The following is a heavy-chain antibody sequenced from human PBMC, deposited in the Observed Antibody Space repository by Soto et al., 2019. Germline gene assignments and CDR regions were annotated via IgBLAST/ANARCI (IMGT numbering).Heavy chain of an antibody. V-gene: IGHV4-31*03. Sequence: TLSLTCTVSGDSITSGGYYWSWLRQQPGKGLEWIGYIYHSGGASYNPSLRGRAVISIDTSKNQFFLRMNAVTAADTATYYFARDYYGAGSQYYYYGMEVWGQGTTVTVSS. CDR2: IYHSGGA. J-gene: IGHJ6*02. D-gene: IGHD3-10*01. CDR1: GDSITSGGYY. CDR3: ARDYYGAGSQYYYYGMEV.